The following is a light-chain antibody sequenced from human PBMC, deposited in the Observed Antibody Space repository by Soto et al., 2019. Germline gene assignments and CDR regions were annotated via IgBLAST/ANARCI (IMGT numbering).Light chain of an antibody. V-gene: IGKV1-5*03. CDR1: QTISSW. CDR3: QHYNSYSEA. CDR2: KAS. Sequence: TQSPGTLSGSVGDRVTITCRASQTISSWLAWYQQKPGKAPKLLIYKASTLKSGVPSRFSGSGSGTEFTLTISSLQPDDFATYYCQHYNSYSEAFGQGIKV. J-gene: IGKJ1*01.